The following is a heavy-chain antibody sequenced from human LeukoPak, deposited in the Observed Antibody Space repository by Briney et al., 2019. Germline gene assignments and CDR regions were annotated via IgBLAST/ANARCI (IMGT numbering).Heavy chain of an antibody. J-gene: IGHJ6*03. D-gene: IGHD3/OR15-3a*01. V-gene: IGHV4-59*11. CDR3: ARRTGYLNYYYYYYMDV. Sequence: SETMSLTCTVSGGSISSHYWSWIRQPPGKGLEWIGYIYYSGSTNYNPSLKSRVTISVDTSRNQFSLKLSSVTAADSAVYYCARRTGYLNYYYYYYMDVWGNGTTVTVSS. CDR1: GGSISSHY. CDR2: IYYSGST.